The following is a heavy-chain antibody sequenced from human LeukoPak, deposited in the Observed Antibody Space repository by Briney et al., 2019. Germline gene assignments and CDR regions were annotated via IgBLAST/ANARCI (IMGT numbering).Heavy chain of an antibody. CDR2: IYYSGST. V-gene: IGHV4-39*07. J-gene: IGHJ4*02. D-gene: IGHD3-3*01. CDR3: ARGHYDFWSGFIDY. Sequence: PSETLSLTCTVSGGSISSSSYYWGWIRQPPGKGLEWIGSIYYSGSTYYNPSLKSRVTISVDTSKNQFSLKLSSVTAADTAVYYCARGHYDFWSGFIDYWGQGTLVTVSS. CDR1: GGSISSSSYY.